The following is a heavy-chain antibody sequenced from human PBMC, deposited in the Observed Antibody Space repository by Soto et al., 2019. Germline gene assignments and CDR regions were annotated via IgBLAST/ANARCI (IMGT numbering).Heavy chain of an antibody. Sequence: LSLTCTVSGXSISSGGYYWSWIRQHPGKGLEWIGYIYYSGSTYYNPSLKSRVTISVDTSKNQFSLKLSSVTAADTAVYYCARASRSEGNNWFDPWGQGTLVTVS. CDR1: GXSISSGGYY. V-gene: IGHV4-31*03. CDR3: ARASRSEGNNWFDP. CDR2: IYYSGST. D-gene: IGHD2-15*01. J-gene: IGHJ5*02.